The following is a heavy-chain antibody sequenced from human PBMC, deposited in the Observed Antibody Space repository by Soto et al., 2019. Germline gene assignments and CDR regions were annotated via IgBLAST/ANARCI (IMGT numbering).Heavy chain of an antibody. J-gene: IGHJ3*02. CDR1: GFTFSSYG. Sequence: GSLRLSCAASGFTFSSYGMHWVRQAPGRGLEWVAVISYDGSNKYYADSVKGRFTISRDNSKNTLYLQMNSLRAEDTAVYYCAEDQDDGGKETNAFDIWGQGTMVTVS. D-gene: IGHD4-17*01. CDR3: AEDQDDGGKETNAFDI. V-gene: IGHV3-30*18. CDR2: ISYDGSNK.